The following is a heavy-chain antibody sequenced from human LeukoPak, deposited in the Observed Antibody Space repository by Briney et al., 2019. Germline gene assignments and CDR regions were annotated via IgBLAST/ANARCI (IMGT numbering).Heavy chain of an antibody. D-gene: IGHD2-2*01. CDR3: ARSRPYCSSTSCYFGAFDI. J-gene: IGHJ3*02. Sequence: GGSLRLSCAASGFTFSSYAVHWVRQAPGQGLEWVAFISYDGSNKYYADSVRGRFTISRDNSKNTLYLQMNSLRAEDTAVYYCARSRPYCSSTSCYFGAFDIWGQGTMVTVSS. CDR1: GFTFSSYA. V-gene: IGHV3-30-3*01. CDR2: ISYDGSNK.